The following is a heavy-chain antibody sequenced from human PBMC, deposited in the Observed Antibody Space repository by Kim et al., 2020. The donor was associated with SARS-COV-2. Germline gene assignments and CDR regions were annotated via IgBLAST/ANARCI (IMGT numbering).Heavy chain of an antibody. J-gene: IGHJ6*02. CDR3: ARDGMAEAGYYYYGMDV. CDR1: GFTFSDFG. D-gene: IGHD6-19*01. Sequence: GGSLRLSCAASGFTFSDFGMEWVRQAPVKGLEWVALIWYDGSNEYYAESVKGRFTVSRDNSKDTLYLQMNSLRAEDTAIYFCARDGMAEAGYYYYGMDVWGQGTTVTVSS. CDR2: IWYDGSNE. V-gene: IGHV3-33*01.